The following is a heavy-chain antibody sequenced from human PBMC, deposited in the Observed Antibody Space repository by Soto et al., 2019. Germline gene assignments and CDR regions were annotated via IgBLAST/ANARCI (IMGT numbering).Heavy chain of an antibody. D-gene: IGHD6-13*01. CDR3: ARYRREAVAGYTLDN. Sequence: SETLSLTCTVSGGSISSNYWTWVRQPPGKGLEWIGYVYNSGSTNYNPSLKSRVTISEDTSKSQFSLKVNSMTAADTAVYYCARYRREAVAGYTLDNWGQGILVTVS. CDR1: GGSISSNY. V-gene: IGHV4-59*01. J-gene: IGHJ4*02. CDR2: VYNSGST.